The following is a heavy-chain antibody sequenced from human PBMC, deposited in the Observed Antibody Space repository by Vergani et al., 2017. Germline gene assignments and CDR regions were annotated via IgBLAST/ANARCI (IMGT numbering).Heavy chain of an antibody. J-gene: IGHJ3*02. Sequence: QVQLVESGGGLVKPGGSLRLSCAASGFTLSDYYMSWIRQAPGKGLEWVSYISSSGIIYYADSVKGRFTISRENAKNSVYLQMNSLRAEDTAVYFCARGLYTSSSESAFDIWGQGTMVTVSS. CDR1: GFTLSDYY. CDR2: ISSSGII. CDR3: ARGLYTSSSESAFDI. D-gene: IGHD6-6*01. V-gene: IGHV3-11*01.